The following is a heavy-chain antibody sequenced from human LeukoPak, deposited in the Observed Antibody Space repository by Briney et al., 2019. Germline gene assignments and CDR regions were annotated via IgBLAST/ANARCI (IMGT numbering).Heavy chain of an antibody. CDR1: GFSSCSYS. D-gene: IGHD2-2*01. Sequence: GGCPRLSREASGFSSCSYSMSCGREAPGEGLEWVSFISRDSNDIYHADSVKGRFTISRDNAKNSLYLQMNSLRAEDTAVYYCARDLPAAVDWGQGTQVTVSS. V-gene: IGHV3-21*01. CDR3: ARDLPAAVD. J-gene: IGHJ4*02. CDR2: ISRDSNDI.